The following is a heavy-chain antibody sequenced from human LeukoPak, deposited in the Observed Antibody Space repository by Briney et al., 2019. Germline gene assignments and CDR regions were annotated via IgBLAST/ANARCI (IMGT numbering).Heavy chain of an antibody. CDR2: ISYDGSNK. CDR1: GFTFSSYG. J-gene: IGHJ4*01. D-gene: IGHD2-21*01. Sequence: GGSLRLSCAASGFTFSSYGMHWVRQAPGKGLEWVAVISYDGSNKYYADSVKGRFTISRDNSKNTLYLQMNSLRAEDTAVYYCTRGGYSTAGDYWGHGALVTVSS. CDR3: TRGGYSTAGDY. V-gene: IGHV3-30*03.